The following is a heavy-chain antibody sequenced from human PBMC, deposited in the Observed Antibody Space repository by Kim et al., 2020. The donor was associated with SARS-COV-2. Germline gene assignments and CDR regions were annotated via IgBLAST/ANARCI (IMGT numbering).Heavy chain of an antibody. CDR2: ISGDGTIT. J-gene: IGHJ4*02. D-gene: IGHD1-26*01. CDR1: GFTLTIYW. CDR3: VRDRQSWE. Sequence: GGSLRLSCEVSGFTLTIYWIHWVRQVPGKGLVWVSRISGDGTITTYADAVKGRFTISRDNANNMVYLQMNNLRVEDTAVYHCVRDRQSWEWGRGTPVTVSS. V-gene: IGHV3-74*01.